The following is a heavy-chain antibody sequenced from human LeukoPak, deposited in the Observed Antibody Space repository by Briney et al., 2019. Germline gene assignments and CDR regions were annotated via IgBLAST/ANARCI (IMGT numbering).Heavy chain of an antibody. CDR3: AKDSYVSGRPLHTFDV. J-gene: IGHJ3*01. CDR1: GFTFTNYA. CDR2: ISGDGAST. V-gene: IGHV3-23*01. D-gene: IGHD3-10*01. Sequence: GGSLRLSCAASGFTFTNYAMSWVRQAPGKGLEWVSGISGDGASTHYAESVKGQFTISRDNSQNTLFLQMNSLRVEDTAIYYCAKDSYVSGRPLHTFDVWGQGIMVTVSS.